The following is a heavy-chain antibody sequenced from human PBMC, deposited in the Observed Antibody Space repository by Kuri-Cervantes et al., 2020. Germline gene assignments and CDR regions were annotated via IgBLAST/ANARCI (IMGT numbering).Heavy chain of an antibody. CDR2: MNPNSGNT. CDR1: GYTFTSYD. D-gene: IGHD2-15*01. J-gene: IGHJ5*02. Sequence: ASVKVSCKAPGYTFTSYDINWVRQATGQGLEWMGWMNPNSGNTGYAQKFQGRVTMTRNTSISTAYMELSSLRSEDTAVYYCARGRIVATCRRGGSCPTASWFDPWGQGTLVTVSS. V-gene: IGHV1-8*01. CDR3: ARGRIVATCRRGGSCPTASWFDP.